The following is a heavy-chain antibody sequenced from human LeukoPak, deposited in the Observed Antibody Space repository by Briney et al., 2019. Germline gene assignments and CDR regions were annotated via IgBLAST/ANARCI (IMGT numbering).Heavy chain of an antibody. CDR2: IYYSGST. J-gene: IGHJ5*02. CDR1: GGSISSSSYY. D-gene: IGHD4-11*01. Sequence: SETLSLTCTVSGGSISSSSYYWGWICQPPGKGLEWIGSIYYSGSTYYNPSLKSRVTISVDTSKNQFSLKLSSVTAADTAVYYCARHDYSTNWFDPWGQGTLVTVSS. CDR3: ARHDYSTNWFDP. V-gene: IGHV4-39*01.